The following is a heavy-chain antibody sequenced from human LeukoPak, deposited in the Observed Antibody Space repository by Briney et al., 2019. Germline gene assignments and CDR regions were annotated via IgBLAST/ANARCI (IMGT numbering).Heavy chain of an antibody. J-gene: IGHJ5*02. V-gene: IGHV4-59*01. Sequence: SETLSLTCTVSGGSICSYYWSWIREPPGKGVEWIGYIYYSGSTNYNPSLKSRVTISVDTSKNQFSLKLSSVTAADTAVYYCARDVRLPTVKGYNWFDPWGQGTLVTVSS. CDR1: GGSICSYY. CDR2: IYYSGST. D-gene: IGHD4-17*01. CDR3: ARDVRLPTVKGYNWFDP.